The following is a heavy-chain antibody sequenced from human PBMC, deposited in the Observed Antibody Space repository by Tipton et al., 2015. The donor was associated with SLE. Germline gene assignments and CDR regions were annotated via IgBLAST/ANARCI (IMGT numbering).Heavy chain of an antibody. J-gene: IGHJ4*02. CDR2: INPSGGST. Sequence: QSGAEVKKPGASVKVSCKASGYTFTSYYMHWVRQAPGQGLEWMGIINPSGGSTGYAQKFQGRVTMTRDTSTSTVYMELSSLRSEDTAVYYCARGMYYYDSSGLSFDYWGQGTLVTVSS. CDR3: ARGMYYYDSSGLSFDY. D-gene: IGHD3-22*01. CDR1: GYTFTSYY. V-gene: IGHV1-46*01.